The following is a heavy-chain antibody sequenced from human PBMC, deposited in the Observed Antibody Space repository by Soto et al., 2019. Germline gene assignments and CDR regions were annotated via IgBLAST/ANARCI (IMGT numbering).Heavy chain of an antibody. CDR3: ARDAGATYFDN. CDR2: IYYSGNT. J-gene: IGHJ4*02. CDR1: GGSISRYY. Sequence: SETLSLTCTVSGGSISRYYWSWIRQPPGKGLEWIGYIYYSGNTNYNPPLKSRVTMSVDTSRNQFSLQLSSVTAADTAVYYCARDAGATYFDNWGQGTLVTVSS. V-gene: IGHV4-59*01.